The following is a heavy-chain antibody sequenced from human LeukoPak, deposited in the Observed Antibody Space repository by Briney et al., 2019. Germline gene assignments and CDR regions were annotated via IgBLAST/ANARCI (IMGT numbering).Heavy chain of an antibody. D-gene: IGHD6-19*01. Sequence: GGSLRLSCAASGFTFSSYEMNWVRQAPGRGLDGVSAISGSGGSTYYADSVKGRFTISRDNSKNTLYLQMNSLRAEDTAVYYCAMAGTGGYYYYYYMDVWGKGTTVTVSS. V-gene: IGHV3-23*01. CDR2: ISGSGGST. J-gene: IGHJ6*03. CDR1: GFTFSSYE. CDR3: AMAGTGGYYYYYYMDV.